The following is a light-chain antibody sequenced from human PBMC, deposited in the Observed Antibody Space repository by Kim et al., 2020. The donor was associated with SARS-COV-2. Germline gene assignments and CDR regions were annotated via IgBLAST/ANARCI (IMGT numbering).Light chain of an antibody. Sequence: SYELTQPSSMSVSPGQTVTITCSGNRLGDKYVSWYQQKLGQPPLLVLYQNNKRPSGVPDYFSGSNSGNTATLTISAIRTMDEADYYCQAWDGITVFGGGTQTTV. CDR1: RLGDKY. CDR2: QNN. J-gene: IGLJ2*01. V-gene: IGLV3-1*01. CDR3: QAWDGITV.